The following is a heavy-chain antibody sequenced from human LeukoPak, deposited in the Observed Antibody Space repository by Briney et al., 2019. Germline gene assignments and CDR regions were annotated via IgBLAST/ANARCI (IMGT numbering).Heavy chain of an antibody. CDR3: ARHVVVPAPMVDP. CDR2: IYNSGSA. J-gene: IGHJ5*02. Sequence: KASETLSLTFTVSPGLISGYYWSWIRQPPGKGLEWIGNIYNSGSANYNPSLKSRVTISVDTSKNQFSLKLTSVTAADTAVYYCARHVVVPAPMVDPWGQGTLVTVSS. V-gene: IGHV4-59*01. D-gene: IGHD2-2*01. CDR1: PGLISGYY.